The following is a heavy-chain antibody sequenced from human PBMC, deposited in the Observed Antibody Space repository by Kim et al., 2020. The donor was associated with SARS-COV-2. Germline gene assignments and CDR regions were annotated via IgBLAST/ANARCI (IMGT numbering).Heavy chain of an antibody. CDR2: INHSGST. CDR3: ARAGYSSPLTLLNLFDP. J-gene: IGHJ5*02. D-gene: IGHD6-13*01. CDR1: GGSFSGYY. Sequence: SETLSLTCAVYGGSFSGYYWSWIRQPPGKGLEWIGEINHSGSTNYNPSLKSRVTISVDTSKNQFSLKLSSVTAADTAVYYCARAGYSSPLTLLNLFDPWGQGTLVTVSS. V-gene: IGHV4-34*01.